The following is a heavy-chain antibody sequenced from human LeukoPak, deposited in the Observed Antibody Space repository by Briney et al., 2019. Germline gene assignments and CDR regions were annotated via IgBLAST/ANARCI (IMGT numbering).Heavy chain of an antibody. CDR2: ISGSGGST. D-gene: IGHD3-10*01. CDR1: GFTFSSYA. J-gene: IGHJ4*02. CDR3: ATTQVYGSDTETY. Sequence: GGSLRLSCAASGFTFSSYAMSWVRQAPGKGLEWVSAISGSGGSTYYADSVKGRFTISRDNSKNTLYLQMNSLRAEDTAVYYCATTQVYGSDTETYWGQGTLVTVSS. V-gene: IGHV3-23*01.